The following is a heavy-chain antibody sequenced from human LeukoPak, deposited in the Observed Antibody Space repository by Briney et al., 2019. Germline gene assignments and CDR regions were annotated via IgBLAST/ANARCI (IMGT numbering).Heavy chain of an antibody. J-gene: IGHJ4*02. CDR1: GFTFSSYA. Sequence: GRSLRLSCAASGFTFSSYAMHWVRQAPGKGLEWVAVISYVGSNKYYADSVKGRFTISRDNSKNTLYLQMNSLRAEDTAVYYCASVRDCSWAFDYWGQGTLVTVSS. CDR2: ISYVGSNK. CDR3: ASVRDCSWAFDY. V-gene: IGHV3-30-3*01. D-gene: IGHD2-21*02.